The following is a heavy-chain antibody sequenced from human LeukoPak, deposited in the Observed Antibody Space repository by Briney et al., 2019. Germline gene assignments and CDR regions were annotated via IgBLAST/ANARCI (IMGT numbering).Heavy chain of an antibody. CDR1: GGSISSYY. CDR3: AGAFDYSSGWYAFDI. D-gene: IGHD6-19*01. Sequence: SETLSLTCTVSGGSISSYYWSWIRQPPGKGLEWIGYIYYSGSTNYNPSLKSRVTISVDTSKNQFSLKLSSVTAADTAVYYCAGAFDYSSGWYAFDIWGQGTMVTVSS. J-gene: IGHJ3*02. CDR2: IYYSGST. V-gene: IGHV4-59*01.